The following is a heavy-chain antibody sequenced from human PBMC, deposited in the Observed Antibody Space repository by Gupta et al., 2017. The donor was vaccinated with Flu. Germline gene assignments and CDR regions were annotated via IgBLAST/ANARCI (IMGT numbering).Heavy chain of an antibody. D-gene: IGHD3-16*01. CDR1: GFTLSDYN. J-gene: IGHJ6*02. CDR2: LWYDGSNK. V-gene: IGHV3-33*06. Sequence: QVRLVESGGGVVQPGTSLKLSCAASGFTLSDYNIHWVRKAPGKGLGWVAILWYDGSNKDYADSIKGRFTISRDTSKNTLYLHMNSLRAEDTAVYYCAHDGGGTTPESYGLDIWGQGTTVTVSS. CDR3: AHDGGGTTPESYGLDI.